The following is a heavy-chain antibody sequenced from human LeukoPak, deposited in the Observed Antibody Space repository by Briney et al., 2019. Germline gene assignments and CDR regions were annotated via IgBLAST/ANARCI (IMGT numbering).Heavy chain of an antibody. D-gene: IGHD3-10*01. Sequence: PGRSLRLSCAASGFTFGDYAMHWVRQAPGKGLEWVSGISWNSCSIGYADSVKGRFTISRDSAKNSLYLQMNSQRAEDPGLDYCAQDTLDSGSGPFDSWGQGTMVTVSS. CDR2: ISWNSCSI. CDR1: GFTFGDYA. CDR3: AQDTLDSGSGPFDS. V-gene: IGHV3-9*01. J-gene: IGHJ3*02.